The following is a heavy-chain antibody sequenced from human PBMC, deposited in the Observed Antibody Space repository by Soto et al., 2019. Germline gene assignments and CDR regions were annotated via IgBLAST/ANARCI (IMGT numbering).Heavy chain of an antibody. CDR2: IYYSGST. J-gene: IGHJ6*02. CDR1: GGSVSSGSYY. V-gene: IGHV4-61*01. CDR3: ARDRVRGVIITDYYYYGMDV. Sequence: SETLSLTCTVSGGSVSSGSYYWSWIRQPPGKGLEWIGYIYYSGSTNYNPSLKSLVTISVDTSKNQFSLKLSSVTAADTAVYYCARDRVRGVIITDYYYYGMDVWGQGTTVTVSS. D-gene: IGHD3-10*01.